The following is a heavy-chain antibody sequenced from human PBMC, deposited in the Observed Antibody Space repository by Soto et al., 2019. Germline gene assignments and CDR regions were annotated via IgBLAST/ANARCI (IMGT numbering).Heavy chain of an antibody. D-gene: IGHD2-8*01. CDR1: GFLFTDYY. Sequence: GGSLRLSCTASGFLFTDYYMSWVRQPPGKGLEWLAYIDGNSDYTNSADSVKGRFTIYRDNAKNSVFLQMNNLRADETAFYYCARDLRFSSTNYFDFWGRGTLVTVSS. V-gene: IGHV3-11*06. CDR2: IDGNSDYT. CDR3: ARDLRFSSTNYFDF. J-gene: IGHJ4*02.